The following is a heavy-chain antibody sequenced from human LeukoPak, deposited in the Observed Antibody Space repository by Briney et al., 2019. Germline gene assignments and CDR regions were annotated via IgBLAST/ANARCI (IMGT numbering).Heavy chain of an antibody. V-gene: IGHV1-2*02. Sequence: ASVKASCKASGYTFTDYYLHWVRRAPGQGLEWMGWINPNSGATSYAQKFQGRVTMTRDTSISTAYMELSRLRSDDTAVYYCARDSGSSSWEFDYWGQGTLVTVSS. CDR3: ARDSGSSSWEFDY. D-gene: IGHD6-13*01. CDR2: INPNSGAT. J-gene: IGHJ4*02. CDR1: GYTFTDYY.